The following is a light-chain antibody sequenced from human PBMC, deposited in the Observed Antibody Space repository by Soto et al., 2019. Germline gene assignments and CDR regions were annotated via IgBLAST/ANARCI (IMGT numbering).Light chain of an antibody. Sequence: EIVMTQSPATLSVSPGERSSLSCRASQSIGSNLAWFQQKPGQAPRLLIYGASNRATGIPARFRGSGSGTDFTLTISSLQSEDFAVYYCQQYNYWPRTFGPGTKVDIK. CDR2: GAS. J-gene: IGKJ1*01. CDR3: QQYNYWPRT. CDR1: QSIGSN. V-gene: IGKV3-15*01.